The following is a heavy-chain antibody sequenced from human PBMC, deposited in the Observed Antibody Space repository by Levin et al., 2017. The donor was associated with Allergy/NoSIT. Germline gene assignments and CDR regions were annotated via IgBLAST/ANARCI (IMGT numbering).Heavy chain of an antibody. CDR2: IIPIFGTA. J-gene: IGHJ4*02. Sequence: SVKVSCKASGGTFSSYAISWVRQAPGQGLEWMGGIIPIFGTANYAQKFQGRVTITADESTSTAYMELSSLRSEDTAVYYCAGRIVGATVFDYWGQGTLVTVSS. CDR3: AGRIVGATVFDY. V-gene: IGHV1-69*13. D-gene: IGHD1-26*01. CDR1: GGTFSSYA.